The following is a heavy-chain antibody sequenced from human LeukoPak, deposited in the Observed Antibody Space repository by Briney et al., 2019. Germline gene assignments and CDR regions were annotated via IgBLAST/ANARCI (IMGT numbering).Heavy chain of an antibody. V-gene: IGHV3-30-3*01. CDR2: ISYDGSNK. CDR3: AGGLVLVPIYNWFDP. CDR1: GFTFSSYA. D-gene: IGHD6-13*01. Sequence: PGRSLRLSCAASGFTFSSYAMHWVRQAPGKGLEWVAVISYDGSNKYYADSVKGRFTISRDNSKNTLYLQMNSLRAEDTAVYYCAGGLVLVPIYNWFDPWGQGTLVTVSS. J-gene: IGHJ5*02.